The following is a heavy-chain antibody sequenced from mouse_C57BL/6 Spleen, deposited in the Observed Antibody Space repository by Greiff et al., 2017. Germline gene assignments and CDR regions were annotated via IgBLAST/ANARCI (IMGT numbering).Heavy chain of an antibody. CDR1: GYTFTSYW. V-gene: IGHV1-64*01. CDR2: IHPDSGST. J-gene: IGHJ3*01. Sequence: VKLQQPGAELVKPGASVKLSCKASGYTFTSYWMHWVKQRPGQGLEWIGMIHPDSGSTNYNEQFKSKATLTVDKSSSTGYMQLSSLTSEDSAVYCCARGYYDGAAWFAYWGQGTLVTVSA. D-gene: IGHD1-1*01. CDR3: ARGYYDGAAWFAY.